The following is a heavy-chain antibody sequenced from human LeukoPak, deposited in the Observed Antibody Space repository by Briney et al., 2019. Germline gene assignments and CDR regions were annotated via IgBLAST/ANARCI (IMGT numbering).Heavy chain of an antibody. V-gene: IGHV4-59*01. CDR2: IYYSGST. Sequence: PSETLSLTCTVSGGTISGYHWSWIRQPPGKGLEWIGYIYYSGSTNYNPSLKSRVTISVDTSKNQFSLKLSSVTAADTAVYYCARAGNNWSFDYWGQGTLVTVSS. CDR1: GGTISGYH. J-gene: IGHJ4*02. CDR3: ARAGNNWSFDY. D-gene: IGHD1-1*01.